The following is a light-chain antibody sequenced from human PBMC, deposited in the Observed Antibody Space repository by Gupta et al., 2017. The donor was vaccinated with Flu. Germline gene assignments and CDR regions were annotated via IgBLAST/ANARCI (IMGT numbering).Light chain of an antibody. Sequence: DIQMTQSPSTPSTSVGDRVTISCRASQTISNYLDWFQQKPGKAPKLLIYTASSLQSGVTSRFSGSGSGADFTLTISSLQPDDAATYYCQQAYSVPLTFGHGTKVDIK. V-gene: IGKV1-39*01. CDR3: QQAYSVPLT. CDR2: TAS. J-gene: IGKJ4*01. CDR1: QTISNY.